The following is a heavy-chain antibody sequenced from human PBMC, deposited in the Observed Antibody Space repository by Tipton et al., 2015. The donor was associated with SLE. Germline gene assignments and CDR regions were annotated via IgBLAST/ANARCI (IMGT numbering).Heavy chain of an antibody. CDR2: IYYSGST. J-gene: IGHJ4*02. V-gene: IGHV4-31*03. CDR3: ARGGITMFGLVTSDY. Sequence: TLSLTCTVSGGSISSGGYYWSWIRQHPGKGLEWIGYIYYSGSTYYNPSLKSRVTISVDTSKNQFSLKLSSVTAADTAVYFCARGGITMFGLVTSDYWGQGAMVTVSS. D-gene: IGHD3-3*01. CDR1: GGSISSGGYY.